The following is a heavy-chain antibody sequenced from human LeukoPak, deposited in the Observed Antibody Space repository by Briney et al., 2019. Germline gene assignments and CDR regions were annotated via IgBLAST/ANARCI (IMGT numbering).Heavy chain of an antibody. J-gene: IGHJ4*02. D-gene: IGHD2-2*01. Sequence: PSETLSLTCTVSGGSISSSSYYWGWIRQPPGKGLEWIGSIYYSGSTYYNPSLKSRVTISVDTSKNQFSLKLSSVTAADTAVYCCARGPGAYDIVVVPAAAPFDYWGQGTLVTVSS. V-gene: IGHV4-39*01. CDR3: ARGPGAYDIVVVPAAAPFDY. CDR1: GGSISSSSYY. CDR2: IYYSGST.